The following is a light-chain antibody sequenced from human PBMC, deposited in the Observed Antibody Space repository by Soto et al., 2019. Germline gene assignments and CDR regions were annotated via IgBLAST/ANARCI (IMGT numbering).Light chain of an antibody. CDR1: QSVSSSY. J-gene: IGKJ1*01. CDR3: QQYGSSPPVT. Sequence: ELVLTQSPGTLSLSPGERATLSCRASQSVSSSYLAWYQQKPGQAPRLLIYGASSRATGIPDRFSGSGSGTDFTLTISRLEPEDFAVYYCQQYGSSPPVTFGQGTKV. V-gene: IGKV3-20*01. CDR2: GAS.